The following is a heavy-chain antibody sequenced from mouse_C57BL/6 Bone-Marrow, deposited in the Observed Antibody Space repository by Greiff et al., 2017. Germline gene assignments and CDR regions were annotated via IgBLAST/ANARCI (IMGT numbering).Heavy chain of an antibody. D-gene: IGHD1-1*01. J-gene: IGHJ1*03. CDR1: GYTFTSYG. Sequence: QVQLQQSGAELARPGASVKLSCKASGYTFTSYGISWVKQRTGQGLEWIGEIYPRSGNTYYNEKFKGKATLTADKSSSTAYMELRSLTSEDSAVFSCARSPGNSPYCYFDDWGTGTTVTVSS. V-gene: IGHV1-81*01. CDR2: IYPRSGNT. CDR3: ARSPGNSPYCYFDD.